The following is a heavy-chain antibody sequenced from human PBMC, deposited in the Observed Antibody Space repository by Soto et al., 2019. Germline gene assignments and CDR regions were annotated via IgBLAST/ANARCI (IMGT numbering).Heavy chain of an antibody. Sequence: QVQLVQFGAEVKRPGSSVRVSCKASGGTFNSYTISWVRQAPGQGPEWMGRIIPVLGVANYAQTFQGRVTITADKSTSTVYMDLSSLRSEDTAVYYCARGGVAAAGTLGNWGQGTLVTVSS. D-gene: IGHD6-13*01. CDR3: ARGGVAAAGTLGN. J-gene: IGHJ4*02. CDR2: IIPVLGVA. CDR1: GGTFNSYT. V-gene: IGHV1-69*02.